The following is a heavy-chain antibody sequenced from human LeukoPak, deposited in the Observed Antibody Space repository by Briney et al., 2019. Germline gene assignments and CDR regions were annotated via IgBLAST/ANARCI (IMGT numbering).Heavy chain of an antibody. V-gene: IGHV3-30*18. CDR3: AKDSGQWLDIYYFDY. CDR2: ISYDGSNK. D-gene: IGHD6-19*01. CDR1: GGSFSGYY. Sequence: LSLTCAVYGGSFSGYYWSWIRQPPGKGLEWVAVISYDGSNKYYADSVKGRFTISRDNSKNTLYLQMNSLRAEDTAVYYCAKDSGQWLDIYYFDYWGQGTLVTVSS. J-gene: IGHJ4*02.